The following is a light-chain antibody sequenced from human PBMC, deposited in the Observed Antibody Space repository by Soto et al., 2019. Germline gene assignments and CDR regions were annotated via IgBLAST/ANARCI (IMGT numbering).Light chain of an antibody. CDR1: QTVSSNY. J-gene: IGKJ2*01. CDR2: GAS. Sequence: EIVLTQSPGTLSLSPGDRATFSCRASQTVSSNYLAWYQQKPGQAPSLLIDGASSRATGITDRFSGSGSETDFTLTISSLEPEDSAVYFCHQYADSPQTFGQGTKVDIK. V-gene: IGKV3-20*01. CDR3: HQYADSPQT.